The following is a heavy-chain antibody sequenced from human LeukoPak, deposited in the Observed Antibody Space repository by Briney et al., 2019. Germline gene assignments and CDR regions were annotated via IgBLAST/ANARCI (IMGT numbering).Heavy chain of an antibody. D-gene: IGHD5-24*01. Sequence: QSGGSLRLSCAASGFTVSSNYMSWVRQAPGKGLEWVSVIYSGGSTYYADSVKGRFTISRDNSNNPLYLQMNSLRAEDTAVYYCARVGDGYNFDYWGQGTLVTVSS. CDR1: GFTVSSNY. J-gene: IGHJ4*02. CDR2: IYSGGST. V-gene: IGHV3-66*01. CDR3: ARVGDGYNFDY.